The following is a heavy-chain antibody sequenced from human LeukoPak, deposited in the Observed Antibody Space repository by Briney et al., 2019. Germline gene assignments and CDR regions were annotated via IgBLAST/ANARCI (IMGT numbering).Heavy chain of an antibody. D-gene: IGHD3-22*01. Sequence: SETQSLTCAGYGGSFSGYYWSWIRQPPGRGLEWIGEINHSGSTNYNPSLKSRVTISVDTSKNQFSLKLSSVTAADTAVYYCARGDSSVVANDYWGQGTLVTVSS. CDR2: INHSGST. CDR1: GGSFSGYY. V-gene: IGHV4-34*01. J-gene: IGHJ4*02. CDR3: ARGDSSVVANDY.